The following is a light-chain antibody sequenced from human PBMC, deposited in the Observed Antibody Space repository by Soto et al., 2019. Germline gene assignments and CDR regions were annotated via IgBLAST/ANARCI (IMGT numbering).Light chain of an antibody. CDR1: SSDIGSNT. CDR3: QAYDYSLTASV. Sequence: QSVLTQPPSASGTPGQRVTISCSGRSSDIGSNTVNWYQQLPGTAPKLLIYRDNHRPSGIPDRFSGSKSGTSASLDISGLQSGDEADYYCQAYDYSLTASVFGGGTKLTVL. J-gene: IGLJ3*02. V-gene: IGLV1-44*01. CDR2: RDN.